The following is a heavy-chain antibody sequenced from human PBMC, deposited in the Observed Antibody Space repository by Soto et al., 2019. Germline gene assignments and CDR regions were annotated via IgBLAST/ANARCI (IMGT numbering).Heavy chain of an antibody. D-gene: IGHD3-22*01. CDR1: GFTFSSYA. J-gene: IGHJ4*02. V-gene: IGHV3-23*01. Sequence: EVQLLESGGGLVQPGGSLRLSCAASGFTFSSYAMSWVRQAPGKGLEWVSAISGSGGSTYYADSVKGRFTISRDNSKNTLYLQMNSLRAEDTAVYYCAKDMRVPGDLLAPVDYWGQGTLVTVSS. CDR2: ISGSGGST. CDR3: AKDMRVPGDLLAPVDY.